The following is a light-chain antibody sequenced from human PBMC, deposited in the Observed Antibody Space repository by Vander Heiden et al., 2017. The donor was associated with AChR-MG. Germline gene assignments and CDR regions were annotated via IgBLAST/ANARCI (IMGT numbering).Light chain of an antibody. CDR2: WAS. J-gene: IGKJ1*01. Sequence: DIVMTQSPDSLAVSLGERATINCKSSQSVLSSSNSKNYLALYQQKPARPPKLLLYWASTRQSGVPDRFSSGGSGTDFTLTISSLEAEDAAGYYCQQHYSNPPWTFGQGTKVEIK. CDR1: QSVLSSSNSKNY. V-gene: IGKV4-1*01. CDR3: QQHYSNPPWT.